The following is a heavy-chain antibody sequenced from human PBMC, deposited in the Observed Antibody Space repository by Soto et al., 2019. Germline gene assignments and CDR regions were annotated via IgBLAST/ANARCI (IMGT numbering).Heavy chain of an antibody. D-gene: IGHD4-4*01. CDR3: ARDPPTMGTAPLWTTVTSANGMDV. V-gene: IGHV3-33*01. CDR1: GFTFSSYG. CDR2: IWYDGSNK. Sequence: SGGSLRLSCAASGFTFSSYGMHWVRQAPGKGLEWVAVIWYDGSNKYYADSVKGRFTISRDNSKNTLYLQMNSLRAEDTAVYYCARDPPTMGTAPLWTTVTSANGMDVWGQGTTVTVYS. J-gene: IGHJ6*02.